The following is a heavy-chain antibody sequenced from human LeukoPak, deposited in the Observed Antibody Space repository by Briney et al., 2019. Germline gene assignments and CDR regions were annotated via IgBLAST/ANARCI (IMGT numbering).Heavy chain of an antibody. V-gene: IGHV4-4*02. D-gene: IGHD6-19*01. J-gene: IGHJ4*02. Sequence: SGTLSLTCAVSGGSISSSNWWSWVRQPPGKGPEWIGEIYHSGSTNYNPSLKSRVTISVDKSKNQFSLKLSSVTAADTAVYYCARDGRGYSSGWYYFDYWGQGTLVTVSS. CDR3: ARDGRGYSSGWYYFDY. CDR1: GGSISSSNW. CDR2: IYHSGST.